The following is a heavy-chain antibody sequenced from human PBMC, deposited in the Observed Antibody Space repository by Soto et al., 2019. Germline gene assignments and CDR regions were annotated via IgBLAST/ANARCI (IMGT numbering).Heavy chain of an antibody. CDR3: ARHFPGIAAPPYYFDY. D-gene: IGHD6-13*01. CDR2: IYPGDSDT. Sequence: GESLKISCKGSGYSFTSYWIGWVRQMPGKGLEWMGIIYPGDSDTRYSPSFQGQVTISADKSISTAYLQWSSLKASDTAMYYCARHFPGIAAPPYYFDYWGQGTLVTVSS. J-gene: IGHJ4*02. CDR1: GYSFTSYW. V-gene: IGHV5-51*01.